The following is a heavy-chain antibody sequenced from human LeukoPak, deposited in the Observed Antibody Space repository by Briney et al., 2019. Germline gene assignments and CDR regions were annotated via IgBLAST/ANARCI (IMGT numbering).Heavy chain of an antibody. J-gene: IGHJ4*02. D-gene: IGHD6-13*01. CDR2: ISSSSSYI. Sequence: PGGSLRLSCAASGFTFSSYSMNWVRQAPGKGLEWVSSISSSSSYIYYADSVKGRFTISRDNAKNSLYLQMNSLRAEDTAVYYCARTPGRAALSSRIAAAGTQNDYWGQGTLVTVSS. CDR1: GFTFSSYS. CDR3: ARTPGRAALSSRIAAAGTQNDY. V-gene: IGHV3-21*01.